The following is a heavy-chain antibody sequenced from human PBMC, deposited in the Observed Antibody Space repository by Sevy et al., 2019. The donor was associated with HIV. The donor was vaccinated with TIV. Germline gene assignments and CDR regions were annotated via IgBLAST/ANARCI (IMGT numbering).Heavy chain of an antibody. D-gene: IGHD3-10*01. CDR2: ISSSSNYI. Sequence: GGSLRLSCAASGFTFSTYTMNWARQAPGKGLEWVSSISSSSNYIYYADSVKGRFTISRDNAKNSLYLQMNSLRAEDTAVYYCARPYGSGSWEAFDIWGQGTMVTVSS. CDR3: ARPYGSGSWEAFDI. J-gene: IGHJ3*02. V-gene: IGHV3-21*01. CDR1: GFTFSTYT.